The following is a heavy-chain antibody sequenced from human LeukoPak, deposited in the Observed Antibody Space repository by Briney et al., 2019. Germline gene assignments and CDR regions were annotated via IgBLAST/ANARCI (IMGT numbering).Heavy chain of an antibody. CDR1: GGSISSYY. CDR3: ARDDYRYCSGGSCNEVFDY. D-gene: IGHD2-15*01. J-gene: IGHJ4*02. Sequence: SETLSLTCTVSGGSISSYYWSWIRQPPGKGLEWIGYIYYSGSTNYNPSLKSRVTISVDTSKNQFSLKLSSVTAADTAVYYCARDDYRYCSGGSCNEVFDYWGQGTLVTVSS. CDR2: IYYSGST. V-gene: IGHV4-59*01.